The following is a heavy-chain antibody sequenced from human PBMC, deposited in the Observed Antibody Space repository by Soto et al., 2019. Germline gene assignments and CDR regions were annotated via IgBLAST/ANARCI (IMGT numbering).Heavy chain of an antibody. J-gene: IGHJ4*02. D-gene: IGHD5-18*01. CDR1: GASISSSY. CDR2: IYNSGST. CDR3: ARRYSYGHFDY. Sequence: QVQLQESGPGLVKPSETLSLTCTVSGASISSSYWSWIRQPPGKGLEWIGYIYNSGSTTYNPSLKSRVTISVDTPKNQFSLKLSSVTAADTAVYYCARRYSYGHFDYWGQGTLVTVSS. V-gene: IGHV4-59*08.